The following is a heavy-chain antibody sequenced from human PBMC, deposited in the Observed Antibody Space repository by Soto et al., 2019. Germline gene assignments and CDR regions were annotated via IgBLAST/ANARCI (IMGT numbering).Heavy chain of an antibody. CDR2: ISSSSSTI. CDR3: ARDRGYTYGFDF. V-gene: IGHV3-48*02. Sequence: GGSLRLSCAASGLTFTSYSMNWVRQAPGKGLEWVSFISSSSSTIYLADSVKGRFTIYRDNAKNSLYLQMNSLRDEDTAVYYCARDRGYTYGFDFWGQGALVTVSS. D-gene: IGHD5-18*01. J-gene: IGHJ4*02. CDR1: GLTFTSYS.